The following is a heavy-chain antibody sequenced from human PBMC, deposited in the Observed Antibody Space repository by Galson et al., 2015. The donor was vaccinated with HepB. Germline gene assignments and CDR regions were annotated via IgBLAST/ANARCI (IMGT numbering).Heavy chain of an antibody. CDR2: IYPGDSDT. D-gene: IGHD3-22*01. J-gene: IGHJ4*02. CDR1: GYSFTSYW. CDR3: ARHRPTYYYDSSGYYPDY. V-gene: IGHV5-51*01. Sequence: QSGAEVKKPGESLKISCKGSGYSFTSYWIGWVRQMPGKGLEWMGIIYPGDSDTRYSPSFQGQVTISADKSISTAYLQWSSLKASDTAMYYCARHRPTYYYDSSGYYPDYWGQGTLVTVSS.